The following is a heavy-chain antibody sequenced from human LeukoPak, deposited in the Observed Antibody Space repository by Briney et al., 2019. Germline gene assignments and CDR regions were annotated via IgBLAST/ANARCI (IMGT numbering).Heavy chain of an antibody. D-gene: IGHD3-10*02. V-gene: IGHV3-30*04. CDR2: ISYDGSNK. CDR3: ARGNTMFSWIQKNLDY. J-gene: IGHJ4*02. Sequence: GGSLRLSCAASGFTFSSYAMHWVRQAPGKGLEWVTLISYDGSNKYYADSVKGRFTISRDNSKNTLYLQMNSLRAEDTAVYYCARGNTMFSWIQKNLDYWGQGTLVTVSS. CDR1: GFTFSSYA.